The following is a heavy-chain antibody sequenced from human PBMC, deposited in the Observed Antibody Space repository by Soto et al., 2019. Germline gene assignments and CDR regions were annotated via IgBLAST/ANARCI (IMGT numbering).Heavy chain of an antibody. J-gene: IGHJ4*02. V-gene: IGHV3-48*02. D-gene: IGHD3-22*01. CDR3: ARGLYYYDSRGYWGY. Sequence: EVQLVESGGGLVQPGGSLRLSCAASGFTFSSYSMNWVRQAPGKGLDRVSYISSSSSTIYYADSVKGRFTISRDNAKNSLYLQMNSLRDEDTAVYYCARGLYYYDSRGYWGYWGQGTLVTVSS. CDR1: GFTFSSYS. CDR2: ISSSSSTI.